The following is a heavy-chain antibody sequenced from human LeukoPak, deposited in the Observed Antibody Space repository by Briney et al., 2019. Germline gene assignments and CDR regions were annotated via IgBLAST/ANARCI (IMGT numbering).Heavy chain of an antibody. CDR1: GFTFSSYS. Sequence: GGSLRLSCAASGFTFSSYSMNWVRRAPGKGLEWVSSISSSSSYIYYADSVKGRFTISRDNAKSSLYLQMNSLRAEDTAVYYCARVSDIVGATIFDYWGQGTLVTVSS. D-gene: IGHD1-26*01. CDR2: ISSSSSYI. J-gene: IGHJ4*02. V-gene: IGHV3-21*01. CDR3: ARVSDIVGATIFDY.